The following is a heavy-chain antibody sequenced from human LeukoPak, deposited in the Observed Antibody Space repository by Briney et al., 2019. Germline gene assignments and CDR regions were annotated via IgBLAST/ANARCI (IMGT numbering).Heavy chain of an antibody. D-gene: IGHD2-15*01. CDR1: GFTFSDYY. CDR3: ARAGLGGHYIDY. Sequence: GGSLRLSCAASGFTFSDYYMTWIRQAPGEGLEWVSYVIGRDEKKYYAGSERGRFSISSDNGEQSMFLQMSNVRAEDTAVYYCARAGLGGHYIDYWGQGTLVTVSS. V-gene: IGHV3-11*01. CDR2: VIGRDEKK. J-gene: IGHJ4*02.